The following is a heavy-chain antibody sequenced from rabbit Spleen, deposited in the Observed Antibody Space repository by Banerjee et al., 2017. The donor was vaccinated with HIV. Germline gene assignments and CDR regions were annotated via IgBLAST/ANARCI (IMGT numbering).Heavy chain of an antibody. Sequence: QSLEESGGGLVKPGASLTLTCKASGFSFNSGYDMCWVRQAPGKGLEWIGCVGSGATGNTYYANWAKGRFTISKTSSTTLTLQMTSLTAADTATYFCARDTGSSFSSYGMDLWGPGTLVTVS. V-gene: IGHV1S40*01. J-gene: IGHJ6*01. CDR1: GFSFNSGYD. D-gene: IGHD8-1*01. CDR2: VGSGATGNT. CDR3: ARDTGSSFSSYGMDL.